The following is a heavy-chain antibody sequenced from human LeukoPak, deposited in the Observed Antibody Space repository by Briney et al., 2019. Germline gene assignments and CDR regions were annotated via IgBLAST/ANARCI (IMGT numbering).Heavy chain of an antibody. CDR1: GFTFSDYY. CDR2: SSGSTI. Sequence: PGGSLRLSCAASGFTFSDYYMSSSGSTIYYADSVKGRFTISRDNAKNSLYLQMNSLRAEDTAAYYCARGLYGSGTGGAFDIWGQGTMVTVSS. CDR3: ARGLYGSGTGGAFDI. J-gene: IGHJ3*02. D-gene: IGHD3-10*01. V-gene: IGHV3-11*01.